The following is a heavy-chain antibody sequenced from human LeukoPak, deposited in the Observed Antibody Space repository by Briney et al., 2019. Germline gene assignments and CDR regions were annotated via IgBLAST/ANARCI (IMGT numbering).Heavy chain of an antibody. V-gene: IGHV3-7*01. J-gene: IGHJ2*01. CDR3: AREVGVPGTWYFDL. CDR1: GFTFSSYW. CDR2: IKQDGSEK. D-gene: IGHD2-15*01. Sequence: QTGGSLRLSCAASGFTFSSYWMSWVRQAPGRGLEWVANIKQDGSEKYYVDSVKGRFTISRENAKNSLYLQMNSLRAEDTALYYCAREVGVPGTWYFDLWGRGTLVTVSS.